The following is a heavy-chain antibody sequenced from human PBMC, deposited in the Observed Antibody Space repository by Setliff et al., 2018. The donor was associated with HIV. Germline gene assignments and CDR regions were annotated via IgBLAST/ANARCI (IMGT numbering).Heavy chain of an antibody. Sequence: GASVKVSCKASGYIFTGHYMHWVRQAPGQGLEWVGWINPNSDGTNYAPKFQGRVTMTRDTSINTAYMELSGLRSDDTAMYFCARQLSNSLDYWGQGTLVTVSS. CDR3: ARQLSNSLDY. V-gene: IGHV1-2*02. CDR1: GYIFTGHY. CDR2: INPNSDGT. J-gene: IGHJ4*02. D-gene: IGHD7-27*01.